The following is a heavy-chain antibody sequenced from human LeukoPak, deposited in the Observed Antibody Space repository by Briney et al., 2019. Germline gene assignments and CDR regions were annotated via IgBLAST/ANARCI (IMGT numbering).Heavy chain of an antibody. Sequence: GALRLSRAASGFTFSSYAMHWVRQAPGKGLEWVAVISYDGSNKYYADSVKGRFTISRDNSKNTLYLQMNSLRAEDTAVYYCARSRPRKYCSGGSCYSNYFDYWGQGTLVTVSS. D-gene: IGHD2-15*01. CDR2: ISYDGSNK. CDR1: GFTFSSYA. CDR3: ARSRPRKYCSGGSCYSNYFDY. J-gene: IGHJ4*02. V-gene: IGHV3-30*04.